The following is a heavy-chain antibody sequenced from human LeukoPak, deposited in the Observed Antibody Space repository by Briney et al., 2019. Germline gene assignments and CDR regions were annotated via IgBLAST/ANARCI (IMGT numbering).Heavy chain of an antibody. CDR2: INAGNGNT. D-gene: IGHD3-10*01. J-gene: IGHJ3*02. CDR3: ARERDGDYYGSGNDAFDI. Sequence: ASVKVSCKASGYTFTSYAMHWVRQAPGQRLEWMGWINAGNGNTKYSQKFQGRVTITRDTSASTAYMELSSLRSEDTAVYYCARERDGDYYGSGNDAFDIWGQGTMVTVSS. V-gene: IGHV1-3*01. CDR1: GYTFTSYA.